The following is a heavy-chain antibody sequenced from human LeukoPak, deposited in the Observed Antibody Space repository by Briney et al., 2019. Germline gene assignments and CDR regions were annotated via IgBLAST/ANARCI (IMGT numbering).Heavy chain of an antibody. CDR1: GGSISSYY. V-gene: IGHV4-4*07. CDR3: ARDRGGGSDSSFDI. J-gene: IGHJ3*02. CDR2: IYTSGST. D-gene: IGHD2-15*01. Sequence: SSETLSPTCTVSGGSISSYYWSWIRQPPGKGLEWIGRIYTSGSTNYNPSLKSRVTMSVDTSKNQLFLKLSSVTAADTAVYYCARDRGGGSDSSFDIWGQGTMVTVSS.